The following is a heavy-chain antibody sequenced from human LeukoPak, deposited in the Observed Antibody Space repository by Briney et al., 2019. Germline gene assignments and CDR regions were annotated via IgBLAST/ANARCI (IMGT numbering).Heavy chain of an antibody. CDR3: ARIRFLSVGSWTAYYFDY. D-gene: IGHD6-13*01. J-gene: IGHJ4*02. Sequence: GGSLRLSCAASGFTFDDYGMSWVRQAPGKGLEWVSGINWNGGSTGYADSVKGRFTISRDNAKNSLYLQMNSLRAEDTALYYCARIRFLSVGSWTAYYFDYWGQGTLVTVSS. CDR2: INWNGGST. CDR1: GFTFDDYG. V-gene: IGHV3-20*04.